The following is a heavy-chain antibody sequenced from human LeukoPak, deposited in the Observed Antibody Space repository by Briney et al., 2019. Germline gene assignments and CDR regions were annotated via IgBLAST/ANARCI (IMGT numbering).Heavy chain of an antibody. J-gene: IGHJ4*02. D-gene: IGHD2-15*01. V-gene: IGHV3-73*01. CDR1: GFTFSNSD. CDR3: TRLDCSGGSCANDY. Sequence: GGSLRLSCAASGFTFSNSDMHWVRQASGKGLEWVGRIRNKADSYATAYAASVKGRFTIFRDDSKNTAYLQMNSLKTEDTAAYYCTRLDCSGGSCANDYWGQGTLVTVSS. CDR2: IRNKADSYAT.